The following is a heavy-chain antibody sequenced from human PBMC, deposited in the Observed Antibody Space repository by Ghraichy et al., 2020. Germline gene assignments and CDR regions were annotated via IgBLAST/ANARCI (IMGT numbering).Heavy chain of an antibody. J-gene: IGHJ6*02. CDR1: GFTFSSYA. V-gene: IGHV3-23*01. CDR2: ISGSGGST. CDR3: AKVTGAQLWLTERYYYGMDV. D-gene: IGHD5-18*01. Sequence: GGSLRLSCAASGFTFSSYAMSWVRQAPGKGLEWVSAISGSGGSTYYADSVKGRFTISRDNSKNTLYLQMNSLRAEDTAVYYCAKVTGAQLWLTERYYYGMDVWGQGTTVTVSS.